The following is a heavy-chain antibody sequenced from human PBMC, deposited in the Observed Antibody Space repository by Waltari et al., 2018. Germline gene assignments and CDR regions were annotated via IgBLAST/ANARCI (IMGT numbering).Heavy chain of an antibody. Sequence: QVQLVQSGAEVKKPGASVKVSCKASGYTFTSYYMHWVRQAPGQGLEWMGIINPSGGSTSYAQKFQGRVTMTRDTSTSTVYMELSSLRSEDTAVYYCAGDSSVGYGMDVWGQGTTVTVSS. V-gene: IGHV1-46*01. CDR1: GYTFTSYY. J-gene: IGHJ6*02. D-gene: IGHD1-26*01. CDR3: AGDSSVGYGMDV. CDR2: INPSGGST.